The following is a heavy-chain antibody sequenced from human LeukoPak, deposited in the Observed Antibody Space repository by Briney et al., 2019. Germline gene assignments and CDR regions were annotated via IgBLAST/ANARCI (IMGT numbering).Heavy chain of an antibody. CDR1: GGSISSYY. CDR3: ARDSSGWYYFDY. Sequence: PSETLSLTCTVSGGSISSYYWSWIRQPPGKGLEWIGYIYYSGSTNYNPSLKSRVTISVDTSKNQFSLKLSSVTAADTAVYYCARDSSGWYYFDYGGQGTLVTVSS. D-gene: IGHD6-19*01. V-gene: IGHV4-59*01. J-gene: IGHJ4*02. CDR2: IYYSGST.